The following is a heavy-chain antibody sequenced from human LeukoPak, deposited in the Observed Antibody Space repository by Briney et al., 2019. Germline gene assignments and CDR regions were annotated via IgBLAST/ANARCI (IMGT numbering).Heavy chain of an antibody. CDR3: AKGVVVVPAARGYYFDY. J-gene: IGHJ4*02. CDR1: GFTFNNYA. D-gene: IGHD2-2*01. Sequence: GGSLRLSCAASGFTFNNYAMTWVRQAPGKGLEWVSSISGSGGSTSYADSVKGRFTISRDNSKNTLYLQMNSLRAEDTAVYYCAKGVVVVPAARGYYFDYWGQGTLVTVSS. V-gene: IGHV3-23*01. CDR2: ISGSGGST.